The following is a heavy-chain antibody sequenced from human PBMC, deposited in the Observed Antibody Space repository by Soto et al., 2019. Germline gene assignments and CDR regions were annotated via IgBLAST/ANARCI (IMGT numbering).Heavy chain of an antibody. CDR2: FYYSGST. D-gene: IGHD3-3*01. Sequence: SETLSLTCTVSGGSVSSGSYYWSWVRQPPGRGLEWFGYFYYSGSTNYNPSLKSRVTISVDTSKNQFSLKLSSVTAADSAVYYCARGLGGSYSYWGQGALVTVSS. CDR1: GGSVSSGSYY. CDR3: ARGLGGSYSY. J-gene: IGHJ4*02. V-gene: IGHV4-61*01.